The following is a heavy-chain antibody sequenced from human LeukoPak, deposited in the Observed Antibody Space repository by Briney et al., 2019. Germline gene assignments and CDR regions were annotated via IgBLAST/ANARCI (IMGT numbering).Heavy chain of an antibody. CDR3: ARAHAGYDSIDY. J-gene: IGHJ4*02. CDR2: IHHTGNT. V-gene: IGHV4-59*01. CDR1: GGSISRYY. Sequence: PAETLSLTCIVSGGSISRYYWSWLPEPRGKALEWIGYIHHTGNTNSTHSLRSRVTMSVDTSKNQFSLRLISVTAADTAVYYCARAHAGYDSIDYWGQGTLVTVSS. D-gene: IGHD5-12*01.